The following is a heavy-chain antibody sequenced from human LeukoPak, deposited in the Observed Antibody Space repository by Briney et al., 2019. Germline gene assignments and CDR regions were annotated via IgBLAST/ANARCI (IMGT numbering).Heavy chain of an antibody. Sequence: ASVKVSCKASGYTFTSYGISWVRQAPGQGLEWMGWISGHNGYTNYAQNLQGRVTMTTDTSTSTAYMELRSLRSDDTAVYYCARANFLYCSSTTCLFDYWGQGTLVTVSS. V-gene: IGHV1-18*01. CDR3: ARANFLYCSSTTCLFDY. D-gene: IGHD2-2*01. J-gene: IGHJ4*02. CDR1: GYTFTSYG. CDR2: ISGHNGYT.